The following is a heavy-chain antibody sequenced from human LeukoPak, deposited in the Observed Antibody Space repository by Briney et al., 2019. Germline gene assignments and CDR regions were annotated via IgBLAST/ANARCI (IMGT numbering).Heavy chain of an antibody. Sequence: GGSLRLSCVASGFTFSSYWMHWVRQAPGEGLVWVSRINSDGSTTTYADSVKGRFTISRDNAKNTLYLQMNSLRAEDTAVYYCARGPSGYHNTGGQGTLVTVSS. CDR3: ARGPSGYHNT. V-gene: IGHV3-74*01. CDR2: INSDGSTT. D-gene: IGHD5-12*01. J-gene: IGHJ4*02. CDR1: GFTFSSYW.